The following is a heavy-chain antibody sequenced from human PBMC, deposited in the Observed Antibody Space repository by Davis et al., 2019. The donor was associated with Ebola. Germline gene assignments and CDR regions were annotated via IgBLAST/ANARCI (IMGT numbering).Heavy chain of an antibody. CDR3: AREAYNSGWFNY. V-gene: IGHV4-61*01. CDR2: IYYSGNT. Sequence: GSLRLSCTVSGGSVSSGSYYWSWIRQPPGKGLEWLGYIYYSGNTDYNPSLKSRVAISIDTAKNQFSLKVSSVTAADTAIYYCAREAYNSGWFNYWGQGTLVTVSS. D-gene: IGHD6-19*01. J-gene: IGHJ4*02. CDR1: GGSVSSGSYY.